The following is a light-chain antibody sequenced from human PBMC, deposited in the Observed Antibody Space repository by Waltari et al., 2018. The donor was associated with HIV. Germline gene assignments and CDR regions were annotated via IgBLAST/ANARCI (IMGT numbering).Light chain of an antibody. CDR1: QSVSSNY. CDR3: QQYGSSPWT. CDR2: VAS. V-gene: IGKV3-20*01. J-gene: IGKJ1*01. Sequence: ENVLTKSPGTLSLSPGERATVSCRASQSVSSNYLAWYQQKPGQAPRLLIYVASNRATGIPDRFSGSGSGTDFTLTISSLEPEDFAVYYCQQYGSSPWTFGQGTKVEIK.